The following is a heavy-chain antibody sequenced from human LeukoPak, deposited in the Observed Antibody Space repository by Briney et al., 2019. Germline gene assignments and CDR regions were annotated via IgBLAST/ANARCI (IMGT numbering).Heavy chain of an antibody. Sequence: GGSLRLSCAGSVFIFINAWLNWVRRAPGKGLAWVGRIKRRYDGGPTDYAARAEGRFTIQRDDSKITVYLQMNSLKTEDTAVYYCNTGGYYFDYWGQGTLVTVSS. J-gene: IGHJ4*02. CDR3: NTGGYYFDY. CDR1: VFIFINAW. CDR2: IKRRYDGGPT. V-gene: IGHV3-15*01.